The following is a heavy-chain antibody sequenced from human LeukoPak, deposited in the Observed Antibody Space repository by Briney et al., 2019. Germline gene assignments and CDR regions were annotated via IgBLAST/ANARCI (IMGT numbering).Heavy chain of an antibody. CDR2: IIPIFGTA. V-gene: IGHV1-69*06. CDR1: GGTFSSYA. D-gene: IGHD3-22*01. Sequence: ASVKVSCKASGGTFSSYAISWVRQAPGQGLEWMGGIIPIFGTANYAQKFQGRVTITADKSTSTAYMELSSLRSEDTAVYYCAREAGYYDSSGYSYYFDYWGQGTLVTVSS. J-gene: IGHJ4*02. CDR3: AREAGYYDSSGYSYYFDY.